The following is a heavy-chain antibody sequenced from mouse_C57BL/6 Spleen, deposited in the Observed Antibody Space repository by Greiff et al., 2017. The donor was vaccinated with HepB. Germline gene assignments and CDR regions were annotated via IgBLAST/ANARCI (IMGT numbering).Heavy chain of an antibody. Sequence: EVMLVESGGGLVKPGGSLKLSCAASGFTFSSYAMSWVRQTPDKRLEWVATISDGGSYTYYPDNVKGRFTISRDNAKNNLYLQMSHLKSEDTAMYYGARGIYYYVSSYYFDYWGQGTTLTVSS. CDR1: GFTFSSYA. D-gene: IGHD1-1*01. CDR2: ISDGGSYT. V-gene: IGHV5-4*03. CDR3: ARGIYYYVSSYYFDY. J-gene: IGHJ2*01.